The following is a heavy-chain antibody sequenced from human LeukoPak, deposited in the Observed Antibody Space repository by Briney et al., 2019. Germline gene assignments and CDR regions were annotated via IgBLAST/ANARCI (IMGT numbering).Heavy chain of an antibody. CDR1: GFTFSSYW. V-gene: IGHV3-74*01. Sequence: GGSLRLSCAASGFTFSSYWMHWVRQAPGKGLVWVSRIKSDGTSTSYADSVKGRFTMSRDNAKNTLYLQMNSLRDEDTAVYYCAKGGTYSFDYWGQGTLLTVSS. CDR3: AKGGTYSFDY. CDR2: IKSDGTST. J-gene: IGHJ4*02. D-gene: IGHD1-26*01.